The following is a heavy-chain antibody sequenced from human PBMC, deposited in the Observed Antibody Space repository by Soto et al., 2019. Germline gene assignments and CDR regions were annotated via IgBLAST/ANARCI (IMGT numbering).Heavy chain of an antibody. J-gene: IGHJ4*02. Sequence: EVQLLESGGGLVQPGASLRLSCAASGFTFNTYAMSWVRQAPGKGLEWVSSISGSGGTTTYADSVRGRFTISRDNSKNTLYLQMKSLRAEDTAVYYCPKGSIKFHFDSWGQGTLVTVSS. CDR3: PKGSIKFHFDS. CDR2: ISGSGGTT. CDR1: GFTFNTYA. V-gene: IGHV3-23*01.